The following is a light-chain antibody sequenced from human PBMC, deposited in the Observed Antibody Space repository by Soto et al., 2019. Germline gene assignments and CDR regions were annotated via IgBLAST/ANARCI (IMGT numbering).Light chain of an antibody. J-gene: IGLJ1*01. CDR1: SSDVGAYYS. V-gene: IGLV2-14*01. CDR3: SSYTSGRSQYV. CDR2: GVT. Sequence: QSALTQPASVSGSPGQSITISCTGTSSDVGAYYSVSWYQHHPGKAPKLIIYGVTNRPSGVSNRFSGSKSGNTASLSIYGLQAEDEGEYPRSSYTSGRSQYVFGTGTKLTVL.